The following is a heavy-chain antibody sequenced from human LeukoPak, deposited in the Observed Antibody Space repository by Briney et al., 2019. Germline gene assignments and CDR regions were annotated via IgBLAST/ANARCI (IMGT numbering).Heavy chain of an antibody. V-gene: IGHV3-23*01. Sequence: PGGSLRLSCAASGFTFSSYAMNWVRQAPGKGLEWVSAISGSGGSTYYADSVKGRFTISRDNSKNTLYLQMNSLRAEDTAVYYCARTSSSWLYYYYYYMDVWGKGTTVTVSS. D-gene: IGHD6-13*01. CDR1: GFTFSSYA. CDR2: ISGSGGST. J-gene: IGHJ6*03. CDR3: ARTSSSWLYYYYYYMDV.